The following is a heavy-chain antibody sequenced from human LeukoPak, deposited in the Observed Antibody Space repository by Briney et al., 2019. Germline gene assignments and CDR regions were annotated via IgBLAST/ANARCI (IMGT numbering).Heavy chain of an antibody. CDR3: ARAHYYDSSGYYGY. J-gene: IGHJ4*02. V-gene: IGHV3-21*01. CDR2: ISSSSSYI. Sequence: GGSLRLSCAASGFTFSSYSMNWVRQAPGKGLEWVSSISSSSSYIYYADSVEGRFTISRDNAKNSLYLQMDSLRAEDTAVYYCARAHYYDSSGYYGYWGQGTLVTVSS. CDR1: GFTFSSYS. D-gene: IGHD3-22*01.